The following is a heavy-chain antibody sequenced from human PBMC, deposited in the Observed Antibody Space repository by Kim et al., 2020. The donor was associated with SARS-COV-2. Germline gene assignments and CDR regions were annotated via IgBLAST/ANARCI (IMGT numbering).Heavy chain of an antibody. CDR1: GGSISSYY. D-gene: IGHD3-16*01. J-gene: IGHJ3*02. CDR3: ARERSGLGVDI. V-gene: IGHV4-59*01. CDR2: IYYSGST. Sequence: SETLSLTCTVSGGSISSYYWSWIRQPPGKGLEWIGYIYYSGSTNYNPSLKSRVTISVDTSKNQFSLKLSSVTAADTAVYYCARERSGLGVDIWGQGTMVTVSS.